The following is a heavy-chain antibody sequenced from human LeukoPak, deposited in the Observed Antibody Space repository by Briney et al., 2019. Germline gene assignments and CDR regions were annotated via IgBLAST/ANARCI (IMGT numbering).Heavy chain of an antibody. CDR2: IFADGST. J-gene: IGHJ4*02. CDR1: EFTVSTNY. CDR3: AVCGGDCYTFDF. Sequence: GGSLRLSCAASEFTVSTNYMSWVCQAPGKGLEWVSFIFADGSTFYADSVKGRFTISRDHSKNTLYLEMNSLRPEDMAVYYCAVCGGDCYTFDFWGQGTLVTVSS. D-gene: IGHD2-21*02. V-gene: IGHV3-66*02.